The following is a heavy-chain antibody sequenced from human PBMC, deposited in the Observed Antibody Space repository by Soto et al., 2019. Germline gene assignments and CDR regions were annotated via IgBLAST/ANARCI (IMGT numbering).Heavy chain of an antibody. J-gene: IGHJ3*01. D-gene: IGHD3-9*01. V-gene: IGHV4-4*02. CDR1: GGSISSSHW. CDR3: ARVVLTITRGAFDA. CDR2: ISHSGSS. Sequence: QVQLQESGPGLVKPSGTLSLTCAVSGGSISSSHWWTWVRQSPGKGLEYIGEISHSGSSNSNPARKTRFTLSVDKAKNHFSLTLTSVTAADTAVYYCARVVLTITRGAFDAWGQGTLVIVSS.